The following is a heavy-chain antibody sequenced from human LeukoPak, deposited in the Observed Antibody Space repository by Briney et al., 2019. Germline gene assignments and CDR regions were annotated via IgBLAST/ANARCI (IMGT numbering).Heavy chain of an antibody. CDR2: MHNSENA. V-gene: IGHV4-31*03. D-gene: IGHD6-25*01. J-gene: IGHJ4*02. CDR3: ATERRRLVDY. CDR1: GGSISNDGYF. Sequence: PSETLSLTCTVSGGSISNDGYFWSWIRQHPGKGLEWIGYMHNSENADYNPSLKSRVTISVDTSKNELSLKVNSVTAADTAVYYCATERRRLVDYWGQGTLVTVSS.